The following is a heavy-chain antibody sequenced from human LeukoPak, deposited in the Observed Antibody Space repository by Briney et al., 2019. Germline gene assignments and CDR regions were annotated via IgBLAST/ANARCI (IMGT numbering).Heavy chain of an antibody. V-gene: IGHV3-30*04. Sequence: GRSLRLSCAGSGFTFSSHAMHWVRQAPGKGLEWVGVISYDGSIKSYADSVQGRFTISRDNSKNTLFLQVSSLRVEDTAVYYCAIVGDFMDLNFWGQGTLVAVSS. CDR2: ISYDGSIK. CDR1: GFTFSSHA. CDR3: AIVGDFMDLNF. D-gene: IGHD3-10*01. J-gene: IGHJ4*02.